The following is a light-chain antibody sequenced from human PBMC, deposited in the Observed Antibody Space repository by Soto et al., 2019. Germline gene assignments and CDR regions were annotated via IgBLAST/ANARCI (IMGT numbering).Light chain of an antibody. CDR2: DAS. J-gene: IGKJ1*01. Sequence: DIQMTQSPSTLSASVGDIVTITCRASQSISSWLAWYQQKPGKAPKLLIYDASSLESGVPSRFSGSGSGTEFTLTISSLQPDDFATYYCQQYNSYPWKCGQGTKGDIK. V-gene: IGKV1-5*01. CDR1: QSISSW. CDR3: QQYNSYPWK.